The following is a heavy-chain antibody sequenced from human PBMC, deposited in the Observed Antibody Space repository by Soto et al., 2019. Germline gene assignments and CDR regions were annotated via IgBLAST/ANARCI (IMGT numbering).Heavy chain of an antibody. CDR2: IFHRGTT. D-gene: IGHD3-22*01. V-gene: IGHV4-38-2*01. J-gene: IGHJ4*02. CDR3: ARVDSPYYYNSSGYFTY. CDR1: GYSISSGYY. Sequence: SETLSLTCAVSGYSISSGYYWGWIRQPPGKGPEWIGNIFHRGTTYYNPSLKSRVTISVDTSKNEFSLRLSTVTAADTAVYYCARVDSPYYYNSSGYFTYWGQGTLVTVSS.